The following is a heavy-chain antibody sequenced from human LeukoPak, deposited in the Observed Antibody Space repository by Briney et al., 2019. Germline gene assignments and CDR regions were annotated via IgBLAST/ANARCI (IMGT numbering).Heavy chain of an antibody. CDR1: GGSISSYY. Sequence: SSETLSLTCTVSGGSISSYYWSWIRQPPGKGLEWIGYIYYSGSTNYNPSLKSRVTISVDTSKSQFSLKLRSVTAADTAVYYCARAYSSSSNFDYWGQGTLVTVSS. D-gene: IGHD6-6*01. J-gene: IGHJ4*02. CDR2: IYYSGST. V-gene: IGHV4-59*01. CDR3: ARAYSSSSNFDY.